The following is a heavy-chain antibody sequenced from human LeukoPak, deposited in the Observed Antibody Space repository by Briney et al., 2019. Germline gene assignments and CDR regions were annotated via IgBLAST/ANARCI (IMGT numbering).Heavy chain of an antibody. J-gene: IGHJ4*02. CDR2: IYPGDSDT. Sequence: GESLKISCKGSGYSFPSYWIGWVRQLPGKGLEWMGIIYPGDSDTRYSPSFQGQVTISADKSISTAYLQWSSLKASDTAMYYCGRLIVGATRYFDYWGQGTLVTVSS. CDR1: GYSFPSYW. CDR3: GRLIVGATRYFDY. D-gene: IGHD1-26*01. V-gene: IGHV5-51*01.